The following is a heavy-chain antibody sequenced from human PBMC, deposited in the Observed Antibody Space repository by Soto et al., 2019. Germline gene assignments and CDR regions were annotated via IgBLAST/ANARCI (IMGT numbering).Heavy chain of an antibody. V-gene: IGHV1-3*01. J-gene: IGHJ5*02. Sequence: QVQLVQSGAEVKKPGASVKVSCKASGYTFTSYAMHWVRQAPGQRLEWMGWINAGNGNTKYSQKFQGRVTITRDPSASTAYMELSSLRSEDTAVYYCARLYCRSTSCLNWFDPWGQGTLVTVSS. CDR3: ARLYCRSTSCLNWFDP. D-gene: IGHD2-2*01. CDR2: INAGNGNT. CDR1: GYTFTSYA.